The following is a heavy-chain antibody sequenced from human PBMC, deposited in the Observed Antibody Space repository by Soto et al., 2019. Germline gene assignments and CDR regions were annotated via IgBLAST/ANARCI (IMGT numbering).Heavy chain of an antibody. CDR2: IDWDDDK. V-gene: IGHV2-70*01. J-gene: IGHJ3*02. Sequence: ESGPTLVNPTQTLTLTCTFSGFSLSTSGMCVSWIRQPPGKALEWLALIDWDDDKYYSTSLKTRLTISKDTSKNQVVLTMTNMDPVDTATYYCARMRHIAAAGTPLDAFDIWGQGTMVTVSS. CDR1: GFSLSTSGMC. CDR3: ARMRHIAAAGTPLDAFDI. D-gene: IGHD6-13*01.